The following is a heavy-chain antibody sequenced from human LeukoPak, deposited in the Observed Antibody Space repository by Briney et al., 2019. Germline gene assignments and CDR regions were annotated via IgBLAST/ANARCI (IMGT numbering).Heavy chain of an antibody. J-gene: IGHJ3*02. CDR2: ISYSGST. D-gene: IGHD6-6*01. Sequence: SETLSLTCTVSGGSISSNYWSWIRQPPGKGLEWIGYISYSGSTNYNPSLKSRVTISVDTSKNQFSLKLSSVTAADTAVYYCARAEYSSSLYADAFDIWGQGTMVTVSS. V-gene: IGHV4-59*01. CDR1: GGSISSNY. CDR3: ARAEYSSSLYADAFDI.